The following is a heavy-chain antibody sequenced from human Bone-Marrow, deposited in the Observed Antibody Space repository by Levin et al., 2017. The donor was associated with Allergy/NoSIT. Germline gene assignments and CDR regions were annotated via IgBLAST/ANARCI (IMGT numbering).Heavy chain of an antibody. Sequence: GESLKISCAASGFSFRSFGMHWVRQAPGKGLEWVAVISYDESDEFYADSVKGRFTISRDNTKNTLYLQMNSLRREDAAVYYCAKDVVFGTSSWSLDFWGQGTLVTVSS. CDR3: AKDVVFGTSSWSLDF. CDR1: GFSFRSFG. CDR2: ISYDESDE. V-gene: IGHV3-30*18. J-gene: IGHJ4*02. D-gene: IGHD6-13*01.